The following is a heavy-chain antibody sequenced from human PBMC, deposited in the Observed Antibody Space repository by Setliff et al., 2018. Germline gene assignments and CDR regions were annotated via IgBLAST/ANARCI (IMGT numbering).Heavy chain of an antibody. CDR3: ARGRMRGSCSGPSCTYDPFDI. V-gene: IGHV1-18*01. J-gene: IGHJ3*02. D-gene: IGHD2-2*01. Sequence: ASVKVSCKASGYTFTSYGISWVRQAPGRGLEWMAYINTYNGDTYYAQKFQGRVTMTTDTSTSTAYMELRSLRPDDTAVYYCARGRMRGSCSGPSCTYDPFDIWGQGTPVTVSS. CDR1: GYTFTSYG. CDR2: INTYNGDT.